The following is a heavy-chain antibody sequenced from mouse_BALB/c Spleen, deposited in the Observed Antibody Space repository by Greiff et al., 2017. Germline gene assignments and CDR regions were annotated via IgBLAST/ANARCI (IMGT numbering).Heavy chain of an antibody. J-gene: IGHJ4*01. Sequence: EVQRVESGGGLVKPGGSLKLSCAASGFTFSDYYMYWVRQTPEKRLEWVATISDGGSYTYYPDSVKGRFTISRDNAKNNLYLQMSSLKSEDTAMYYCARELTGTSEGMDYWGQGTSVTVSS. CDR1: GFTFSDYY. CDR2: ISDGGSYT. D-gene: IGHD4-1*01. V-gene: IGHV5-4*02. CDR3: ARELTGTSEGMDY.